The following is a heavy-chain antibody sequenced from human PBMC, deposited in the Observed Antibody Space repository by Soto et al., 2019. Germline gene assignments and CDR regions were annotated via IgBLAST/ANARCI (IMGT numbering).Heavy chain of an antibody. CDR3: ARDFSRLGTLDY. J-gene: IGHJ4*02. CDR1: GYTFAGYY. CDR2: INPNSGGT. D-gene: IGHD1-1*01. Sequence: ASVKVSCKASGYTFAGYYMHWGRQAPGQGLEWMGWINPNSGGTNYAQKFQGWVTMTRDTSISTAYMELSRLRSDDTAVYYCARDFSRLGTLDYWGQGTLVTVSS. V-gene: IGHV1-2*04.